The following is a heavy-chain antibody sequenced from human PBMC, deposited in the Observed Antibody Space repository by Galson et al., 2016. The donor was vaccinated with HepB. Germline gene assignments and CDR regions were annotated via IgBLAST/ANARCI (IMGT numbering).Heavy chain of an antibody. CDR3: GRDKLRTLGGTPYWSFDL. CDR1: GGSISSNDW. D-gene: IGHD7-27*01. V-gene: IGHV4-4*02. CDR2: IVHSGTT. Sequence: ETLSLTCAVSGGSISSNDWWNWVRQPTGKGLEWIGEIVHSGTTMYNPSLKSRVTISMDNSNNQFSLKLTSVTAADTAVYYCGRDKLRTLGGTPYWSFDLWGRGTLVTVSS. J-gene: IGHJ2*01.